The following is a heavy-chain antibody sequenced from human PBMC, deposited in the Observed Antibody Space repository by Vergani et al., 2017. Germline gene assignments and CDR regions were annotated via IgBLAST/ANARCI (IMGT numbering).Heavy chain of an antibody. CDR3: AGMEREEVLEWLFKY. J-gene: IGHJ4*02. D-gene: IGHD3-3*01. CDR2: IRAYNGNT. Sequence: QVQLVQSGAEVKKPGASVKVSCKASGYTFTSYGISWVRQAPGQGLEWMGWIRAYNGNTNYAPKLQGRVTMTTDTSTSTAYMELRSLRSDETAVYYCAGMEREEVLEWLFKYWGQGTLVTVSS. V-gene: IGHV1-18*04. CDR1: GYTFTSYG.